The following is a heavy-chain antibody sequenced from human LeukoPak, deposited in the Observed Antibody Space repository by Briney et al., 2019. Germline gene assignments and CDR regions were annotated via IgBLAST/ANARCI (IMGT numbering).Heavy chain of an antibody. J-gene: IGHJ6*02. CDR3: AAARSIFGVVIRGLDV. D-gene: IGHD3-3*01. Sequence: SETLSLTCTVSGGSSSTGDFYWSWVRQPPGKGLEWIGNIYYSGSTYYNPSLKSRITISLDTSGNQFSLKLRSVTAADTAVYYCAAARSIFGVVIRGLDVWGQGTTVTVSS. CDR2: IYYSGST. CDR1: GGSSSTGDFY. V-gene: IGHV4-30-4*01.